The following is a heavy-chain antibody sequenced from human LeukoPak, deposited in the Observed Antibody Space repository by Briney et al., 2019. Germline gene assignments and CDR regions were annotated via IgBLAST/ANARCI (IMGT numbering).Heavy chain of an antibody. CDR1: GGSISSYY. J-gene: IGHJ5*02. Sequence: PSETLSLTCTVSGGSISSYYWSWIRQPAGKGLEWIGRIYTSGSTNYNPSLKSRVTMSVDTSKNQFSLELSSVTAADTAVYYCARGGYYGSGNDFRFDPWGQGTLVTVSS. D-gene: IGHD3-10*01. CDR2: IYTSGST. CDR3: ARGGYYGSGNDFRFDP. V-gene: IGHV4-4*07.